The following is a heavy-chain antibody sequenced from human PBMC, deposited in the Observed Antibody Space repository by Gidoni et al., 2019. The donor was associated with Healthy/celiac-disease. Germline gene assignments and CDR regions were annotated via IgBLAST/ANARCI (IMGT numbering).Heavy chain of an antibody. CDR2: GTA. Sequence: GTANYAQKFQGRVTITADESTSTAYMELSSLRSEDTAVYYCARREDDSSGLAFDYWGQGTLVTVSS. V-gene: IGHV1-69*01. J-gene: IGHJ4*02. CDR3: ARREDDSSGLAFDY. D-gene: IGHD3-22*01.